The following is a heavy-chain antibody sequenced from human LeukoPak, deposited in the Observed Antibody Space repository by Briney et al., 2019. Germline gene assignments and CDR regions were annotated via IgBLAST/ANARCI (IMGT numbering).Heavy chain of an antibody. J-gene: IGHJ4*02. CDR3: AKDWNYDSSGLYYFDY. V-gene: IGHV3-11*01. D-gene: IGHD3-22*01. CDR1: GFTFSNYY. CDR2: ISSSGSTI. Sequence: GGSLGLSCAASGFTFSNYYMSWIRQAPGKGLEWVSYISSSGSTIYYADSVKGRFTISRDNAKNSLYLQMNSLRAEDTAVYYCAKDWNYDSSGLYYFDYWGQGTLVTVSS.